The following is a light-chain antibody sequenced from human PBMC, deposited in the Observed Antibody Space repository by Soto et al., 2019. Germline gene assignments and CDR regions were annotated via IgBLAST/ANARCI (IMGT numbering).Light chain of an antibody. CDR3: HQANSFPLT. J-gene: IGKJ4*01. Sequence: DIQMTQSPSTLSGSVGDRVTITCRASQTISSWLAWYQQKPGKAPKLLIYDASSLQSGVPSRFSGSGSGTDFTFTISSLQPEDFATYYCHQANSFPLTLDGGPKVDIK. V-gene: IGKV1-12*01. CDR1: QTISSW. CDR2: DAS.